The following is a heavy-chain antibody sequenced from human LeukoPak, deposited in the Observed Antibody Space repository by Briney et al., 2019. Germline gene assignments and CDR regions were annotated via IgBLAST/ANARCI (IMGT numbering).Heavy chain of an antibody. V-gene: IGHV4-4*07. CDR3: ARSQGDYYSESFDL. Sequence: SETLSLTCTVSGGSISGYFWSWIRQPAGKGLECIGRMYSSGNTNYNPSLKSRVTMSVDTSKNQFSLRLTSVTAADTAVYSCARSQGDYYSESFDLSGRGTLVTVSS. CDR1: GGSISGYF. D-gene: IGHD3-10*01. CDR2: MYSSGNT. J-gene: IGHJ2*01.